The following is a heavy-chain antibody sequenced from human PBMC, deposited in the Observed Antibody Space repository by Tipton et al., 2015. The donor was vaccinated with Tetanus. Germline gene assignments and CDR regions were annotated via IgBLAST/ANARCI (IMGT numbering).Heavy chain of an antibody. Sequence: SLRLSCAASGFTFSTYSMTWVRQAPGKGLEWVSVLYSGGGPNYADSVKGRFTISRDNSKNTLYLQMNSLRVEDTAIYYCARAPRYCGGDCYHFDYWGQGTLVTVSS. J-gene: IGHJ4*02. D-gene: IGHD2-21*02. CDR2: LYSGGGP. CDR1: GFTFSTYS. V-gene: IGHV3-23*03. CDR3: ARAPRYCGGDCYHFDY.